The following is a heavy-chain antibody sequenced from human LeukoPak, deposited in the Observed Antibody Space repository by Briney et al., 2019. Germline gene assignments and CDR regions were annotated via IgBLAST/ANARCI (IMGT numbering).Heavy chain of an antibody. CDR2: IYSGGST. D-gene: IGHD2-21*02. Sequence: GGSLRLSCAASRFSFNSYVMSWVRQAPGKGLEWVSVIYSGGSTYYADSVKGRFTISRDNSKNTLYLQMNSLRAEDTAVYYCAKIVVVTVDDAFDIWGQGTMVTVSS. J-gene: IGHJ3*02. CDR3: AKIVVVTVDDAFDI. V-gene: IGHV3-53*01. CDR1: RFSFNSYV.